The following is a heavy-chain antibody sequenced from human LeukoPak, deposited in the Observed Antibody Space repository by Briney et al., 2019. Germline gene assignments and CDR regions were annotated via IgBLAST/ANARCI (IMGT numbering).Heavy chain of an antibody. CDR2: IYTSGST. V-gene: IGHV4-4*07. CDR1: GGSISSYY. D-gene: IGHD2-8*01. Sequence: SETLSPTCTVSGGSISSYYWSWIRQPAGKGLEWIGRIYTSGSTNYNPSLKSRVTMSVDTSKNQFSLKLSSVTAADTAVYYCARGDGYCTNGVCYVINAFDIWGQGTMVTVSS. J-gene: IGHJ3*02. CDR3: ARGDGYCTNGVCYVINAFDI.